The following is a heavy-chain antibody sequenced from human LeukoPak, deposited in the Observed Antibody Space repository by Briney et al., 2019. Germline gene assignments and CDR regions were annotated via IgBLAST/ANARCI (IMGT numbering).Heavy chain of an antibody. J-gene: IGHJ1*01. Sequence: GGSLRLSCAASGFTFSHNGMHWVRQTPGGGLEWVAVIWSDGSDKYYAKSVKGRFTISRDNSKNSLFLQMNSLRAEDTAVYYCAKDAQRGFDYSNSLQNWGQGILVTVSS. D-gene: IGHD4-11*01. CDR2: IWSDGSDK. V-gene: IGHV3-33*06. CDR1: GFTFSHNG. CDR3: AKDAQRGFDYSNSLQN.